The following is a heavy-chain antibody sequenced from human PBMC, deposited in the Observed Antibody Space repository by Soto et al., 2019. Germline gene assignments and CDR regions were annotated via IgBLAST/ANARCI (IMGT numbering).Heavy chain of an antibody. CDR2: ISGSGLTK. V-gene: IGHV3-23*01. Sequence: PGGSLRLSCTASGFTFRNYGLNWVRQAPGKGLEWVAAISGSGLTKAYADSVKGRFTISRDNSKNTLFLQMNDLRAEDTALYYCAKDENIVVETAARRSQYYAMDVWGQGTTVTVSS. CDR1: GFTFRNYG. J-gene: IGHJ6*02. D-gene: IGHD2-21*02. CDR3: AKDENIVVETAARRSQYYAMDV.